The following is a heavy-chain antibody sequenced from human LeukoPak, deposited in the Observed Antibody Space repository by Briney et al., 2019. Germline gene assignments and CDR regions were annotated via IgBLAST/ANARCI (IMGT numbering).Heavy chain of an antibody. CDR1: GFSFTNTW. CDR3: ATEGGSGSYYGDDAFDM. V-gene: IGHV3-15*01. Sequence: GGSLRLSCEASGFSFTNTWMSWVRQAPGKGLEWVGRVKSKADDGATDYAAPVQGRFTISRDDSKNTLSLQMNSLKTEDTAVYYCATEGGSGSYYGDDAFDMWGQGTMVTVSS. J-gene: IGHJ3*02. D-gene: IGHD3-10*01. CDR2: VKSKADDGAT.